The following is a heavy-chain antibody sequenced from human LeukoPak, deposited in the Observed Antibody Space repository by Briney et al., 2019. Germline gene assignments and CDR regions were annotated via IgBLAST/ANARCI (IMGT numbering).Heavy chain of an antibody. Sequence: GGSLRLSRAASGFAFSSYSMNWVRQAPGKGLEWVSSISSSSSYIYYADSVKGRFTISRDNAKNSLYLQMNSLRAEDTAVYYCARGGGYSYGYYFDYWGQGTLVTVSS. CDR2: ISSSSSYI. CDR1: GFAFSSYS. CDR3: ARGGGYSYGYYFDY. J-gene: IGHJ4*02. V-gene: IGHV3-21*01. D-gene: IGHD5-18*01.